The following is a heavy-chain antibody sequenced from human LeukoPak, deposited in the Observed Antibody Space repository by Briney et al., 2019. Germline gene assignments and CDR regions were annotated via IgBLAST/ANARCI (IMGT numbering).Heavy chain of an antibody. CDR1: GYSISSGYY. Sequence: SETLSLTCAVSGYSISSGYYWGWIRQPPGKGLEWIGSIYHSGSTYYNPSLKSRVTISVDTSKNQFSLKLSSVTAAGTAVYYCARGGVYGSGWYPYYFDYWGQGTLVTVSS. D-gene: IGHD6-19*01. CDR2: IYHSGST. V-gene: IGHV4-38-2*01. J-gene: IGHJ4*02. CDR3: ARGGVYGSGWYPYYFDY.